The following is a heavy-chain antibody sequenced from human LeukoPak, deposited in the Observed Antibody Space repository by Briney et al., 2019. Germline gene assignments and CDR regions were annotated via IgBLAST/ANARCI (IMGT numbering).Heavy chain of an antibody. CDR2: IFYSGST. J-gene: IGHJ5*02. V-gene: IGHV4-31*03. Sequence: PSQTLSLTCSVSGGSISSGYYYWSWIRQHPGRGLEWIGYIFYSGSTYYNLSLKSRLIISADTSQNQFSLRLTSVTAADTAVYYCARGKMTDAGTFLDFDPWGQGTLVTVSS. D-gene: IGHD6-13*01. CDR1: GGSISSGYYY. CDR3: ARGKMTDAGTFLDFDP.